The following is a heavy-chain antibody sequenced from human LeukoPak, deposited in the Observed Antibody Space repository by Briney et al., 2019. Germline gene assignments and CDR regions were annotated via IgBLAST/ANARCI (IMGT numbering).Heavy chain of an antibody. Sequence: GESLKISCKGSGSTFTTYWIGWVRQLPGKGLEWMGIIYPGDSDTRYSPSFQGQVTISADKSISTAYLQWSSLKASDTAMYYCARQRDMRTWFDPWGQGTLVTVSS. CDR3: ARQRDMRTWFDP. CDR2: IYPGDSDT. V-gene: IGHV5-51*01. CDR1: GSTFTTYW. J-gene: IGHJ5*02. D-gene: IGHD2-15*01.